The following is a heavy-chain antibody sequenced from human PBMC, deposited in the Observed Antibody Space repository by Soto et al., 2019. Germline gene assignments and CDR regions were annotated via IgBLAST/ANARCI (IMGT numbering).Heavy chain of an antibody. CDR2: ISAYNGNT. Sequence: ASVKVSCKASGYTFTSYGISWVRQAPGQGLEWMGWISAYNGNTNYAQKLQGRVTMTTDTSTSTAYMELRSLRSDDTAVYYCARVFGITIFGVVNPWLDPWGQGTLVTVYS. J-gene: IGHJ5*02. CDR3: ARVFGITIFGVVNPWLDP. CDR1: GYTFTSYG. D-gene: IGHD3-3*01. V-gene: IGHV1-18*01.